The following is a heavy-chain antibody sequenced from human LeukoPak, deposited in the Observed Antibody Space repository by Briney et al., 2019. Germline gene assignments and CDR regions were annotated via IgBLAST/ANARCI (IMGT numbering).Heavy chain of an antibody. Sequence: ASVKVSCKASGYTFTGYYMHWVRQAPGQGLEWMGWINPNSGGTNYAQKFQGRVTMTRDTSISTAYMELSRLRFDDTAVYYCAREYYYGSGNWFDPWGQGTLVTVSS. V-gene: IGHV1-2*02. CDR2: INPNSGGT. J-gene: IGHJ5*02. D-gene: IGHD3-10*01. CDR1: GYTFTGYY. CDR3: AREYYYGSGNWFDP.